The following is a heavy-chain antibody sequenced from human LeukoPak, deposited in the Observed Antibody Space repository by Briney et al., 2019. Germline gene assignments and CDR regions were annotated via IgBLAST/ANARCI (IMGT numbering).Heavy chain of an antibody. D-gene: IGHD3-22*01. CDR3: ARNGPYYYDSSGLYYFDY. CDR1: GFTFSSYE. CDR2: ISSSGSTI. V-gene: IGHV3-48*03. J-gene: IGHJ4*02. Sequence: GGSLRLSCAASGFTFSSYEMNWVRQAPGKGLEWVSYISSSGSTIYYADSVKGRFTISRDNAKKSLYLQMNSLRAEDTAVYYCARNGPYYYDSSGLYYFDYWGQGTLVTVSS.